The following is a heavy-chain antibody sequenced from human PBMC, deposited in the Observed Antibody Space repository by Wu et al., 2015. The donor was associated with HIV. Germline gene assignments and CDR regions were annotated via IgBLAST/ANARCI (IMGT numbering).Heavy chain of an antibody. J-gene: IGHJ4*01. CDR1: GYTFTSYY. CDR2: INPSVGST. Sequence: QVQLVQSGTEVKKPGASVKVSCKASGYTFTSYYMHWVRQAPGQGLEWMGIINPSVGSTSYAQSFQGRITMTRDTSTNTVYMELNSLRSEDTAIYYCARALGSTRFGEFPLADDWGQERWSPSP. V-gene: IGHV1-46*01. D-gene: IGHD3-10*01. CDR3: ARALGSTRFGEFPLADD.